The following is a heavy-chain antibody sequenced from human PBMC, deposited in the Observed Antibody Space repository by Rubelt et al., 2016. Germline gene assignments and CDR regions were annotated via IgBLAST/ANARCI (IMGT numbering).Heavy chain of an antibody. D-gene: IGHD3-9*01. Sequence: QVQLVQSGAEVKKPGSSVKVSCKASGGTFSSYAISWVRQAPGQGLEWMGGIIPIFGTAHYAQKFQGRVTITADKSTSRAYMELSSLRSEDTAVYYCASPPYDILTGYDYYYGMDVWGQGTTVTVSS. CDR2: IIPIFGTA. V-gene: IGHV1-69*06. CDR1: GGTFSSYA. CDR3: ASPPYDILTGYDYYYGMDV. J-gene: IGHJ6*02.